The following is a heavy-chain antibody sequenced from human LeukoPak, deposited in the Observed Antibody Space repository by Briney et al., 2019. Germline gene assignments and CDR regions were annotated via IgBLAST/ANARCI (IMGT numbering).Heavy chain of an antibody. Sequence: SETLSLTCAVYGGSFSGYYWSWIRQPPGKGLKWIGEINHSGSTNYNPSLKSRVTISVDTSKNQFSLKLSSVTAADTAVYYCARAVAATTYNWFDPWGQGTLVTVSS. CDR2: INHSGST. CDR1: GGSFSGYY. V-gene: IGHV4-34*01. J-gene: IGHJ5*02. CDR3: ARAVAATTYNWFDP. D-gene: IGHD2-15*01.